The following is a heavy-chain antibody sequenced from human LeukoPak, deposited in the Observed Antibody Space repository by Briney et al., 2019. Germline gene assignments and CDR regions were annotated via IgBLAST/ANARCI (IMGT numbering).Heavy chain of an antibody. V-gene: IGHV4-59*08. CDR1: GGSISTYY. Sequence: PSETLSLTCTVSGGSISTYYWNWIRQPSGKGLVWIEYIYYSGSTKYNPSLKTRVTISVDTSKNQFSLKLSSVTAADTAVYYCARGDVVATALDPWGQGTLVTVSS. D-gene: IGHD5-12*01. CDR3: ARGDVVATALDP. CDR2: IYYSGST. J-gene: IGHJ5*02.